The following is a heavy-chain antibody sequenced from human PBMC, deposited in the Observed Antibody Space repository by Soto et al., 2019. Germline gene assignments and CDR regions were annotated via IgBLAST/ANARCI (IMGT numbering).Heavy chain of an antibody. V-gene: IGHV3-33*01. CDR1: GFTFSTYG. J-gene: IGHJ6*02. D-gene: IGHD3-3*01. Sequence: GGSLRLSCAASGFTFSTYGMHWVRQAPGKGLEWVAVIWYDGSNKYYAGSVKGRFTISRDNSKNTLYLQMNSLRAEDTAVYYCARDFTIFGVVNSHYYYGMDVWGQGTTVTVSS. CDR3: ARDFTIFGVVNSHYYYGMDV. CDR2: IWYDGSNK.